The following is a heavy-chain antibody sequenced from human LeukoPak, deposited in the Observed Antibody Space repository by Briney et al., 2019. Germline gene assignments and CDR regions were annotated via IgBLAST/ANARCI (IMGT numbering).Heavy chain of an antibody. Sequence: GGSLRLSCAASGFTFTTYWMSWVRQAPGKGLEWVANIRQDGSDKYYMDSVRGRFTISRDNAHNSVYLQMDSLRVEDTAVYYCFGSGSSFDHWGQGTLVTVSS. V-gene: IGHV3-7*01. CDR2: IRQDGSDK. D-gene: IGHD1-26*01. CDR3: FGSGSSFDH. CDR1: GFTFTTYW. J-gene: IGHJ4*02.